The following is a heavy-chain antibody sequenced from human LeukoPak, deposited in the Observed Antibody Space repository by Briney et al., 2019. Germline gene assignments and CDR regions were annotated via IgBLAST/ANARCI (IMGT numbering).Heavy chain of an antibody. CDR3: ARSGGLTAMVFY. CDR1: GGSISSYY. Sequence: SETLSLTCTVSGGSISSYYWSWIPQPPGKGLEWIGYIYYSGSTNYNPSLKSRVTISVDTSKNQFSLKLSSVTAADTAVYYCARSGGLTAMVFYWGQGTLVTVSS. V-gene: IGHV4-59*01. D-gene: IGHD2-21*02. CDR2: IYYSGST. J-gene: IGHJ4*02.